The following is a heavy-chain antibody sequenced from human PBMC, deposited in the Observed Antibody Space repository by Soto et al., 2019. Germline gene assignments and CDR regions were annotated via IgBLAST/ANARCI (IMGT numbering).Heavy chain of an antibody. CDR1: GGSISSCY. CDR3: ARVPMITFGGVIVPYYFDY. Sequence: SETLSLTCTGSGGSISSCYWSWIRQPPGKGLEWIGYIYYSGSTNYNPSLKSRVTISVDTSKNQFSLKLSSVTAADTAVYYCARVPMITFGGVIVPYYFDYWGQGTLVTVSS. J-gene: IGHJ4*02. D-gene: IGHD3-16*02. V-gene: IGHV4-59*01. CDR2: IYYSGST.